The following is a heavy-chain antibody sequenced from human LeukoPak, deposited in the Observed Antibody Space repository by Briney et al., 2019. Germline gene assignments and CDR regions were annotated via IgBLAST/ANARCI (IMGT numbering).Heavy chain of an antibody. Sequence: PSQTLSLTCTVSGASFSIGDQYWNWIRQSPGKGLEWIGSIHPSGTLYYNPSLESRVTISIDTSENQFSLNLNSVTAADTAVYFCSRGLDSRKLGYRGQGTLVTVSS. J-gene: IGHJ4*02. CDR1: GASFSIGDQY. CDR2: IHPSGTL. D-gene: IGHD3-22*01. CDR3: SRGLDSRKLGY. V-gene: IGHV4-31*03.